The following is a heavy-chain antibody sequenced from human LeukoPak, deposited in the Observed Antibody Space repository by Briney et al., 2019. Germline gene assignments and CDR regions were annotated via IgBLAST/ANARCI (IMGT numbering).Heavy chain of an antibody. Sequence: PGGSLRLSCAASGFTFSSFAMHWVRQAPGKGLEWVAVISYDGSNKYYADSVKGRFTISRDNSKNTLYLQMNSLRAEDTAVYYCARDLGLVHSSSWYYAFDIWGQGTMVTVSS. V-gene: IGHV3-30*03. CDR1: GFTFSSFA. CDR2: ISYDGSNK. CDR3: ARDLGLVHSSSWYYAFDI. D-gene: IGHD6-13*01. J-gene: IGHJ3*02.